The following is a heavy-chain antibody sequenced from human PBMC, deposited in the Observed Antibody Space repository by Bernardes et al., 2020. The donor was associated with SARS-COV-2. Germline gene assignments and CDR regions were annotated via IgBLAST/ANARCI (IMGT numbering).Heavy chain of an antibody. Sequence: SVKVSCNASGVTFTSSTVQWVRQARGQRLEWIGWIDVDGGGTNYAHRFRERVTITWDMSTRTGYMDLSSLTSEDTAVYYCAAGPNWFDHWGQGTLVTVSS. V-gene: IGHV1-58*01. J-gene: IGHJ5*02. CDR2: IDVDGGGT. CDR3: AAGPNWFDH. CDR1: GVTFTSST.